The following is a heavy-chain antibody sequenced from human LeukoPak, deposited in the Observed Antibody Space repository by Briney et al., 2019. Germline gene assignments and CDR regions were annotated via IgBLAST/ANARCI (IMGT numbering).Heavy chain of an antibody. V-gene: IGHV1-2*02. CDR2: INPNSGGT. D-gene: IGHD3-9*01. CDR1: GYTFTGYY. Sequence: ASVKVSCKASGYTFTGYYMHWVRQAPGQGLEWMGWINPNSGGTNYAQKLQGRVTMTTDTSTSTAYMELRSLRSDDTAVYYCARSGVRYFDWPQALWGQGTLVTVSS. CDR3: ARSGVRYFDWPQAL. J-gene: IGHJ4*02.